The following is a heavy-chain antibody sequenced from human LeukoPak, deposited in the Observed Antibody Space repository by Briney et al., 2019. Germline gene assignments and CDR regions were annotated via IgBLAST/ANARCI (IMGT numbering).Heavy chain of an antibody. CDR1: GGTFSSYA. CDR3: AREPLGCGGDCHFDY. V-gene: IGHV1-69*13. Sequence: SVKVSCKTSGGTFSSYAFSWIRQAPGQGLEWVGRIIPIYNPVDYTQRFQGRVTITADESTNTVYLELSSLRYDDTAVYYCAREPLGCGGDCHFDYWGQGTLVTVSS. D-gene: IGHD2-21*02. CDR2: IIPIYNPV. J-gene: IGHJ4*02.